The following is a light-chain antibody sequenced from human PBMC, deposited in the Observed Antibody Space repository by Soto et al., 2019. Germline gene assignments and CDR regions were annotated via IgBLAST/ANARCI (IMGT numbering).Light chain of an antibody. Sequence: DIQMTQSPSSLSASVGDRVTITCRASQTISSYLNCYQQKPGKAPNLLIYAASTLQSGVPSRFSGSGSGTDFTLTISSLQPEDFATYYCQQYNSYWTFGQGTKVDIK. CDR1: QTISSY. J-gene: IGKJ1*01. V-gene: IGKV1-39*01. CDR3: QQYNSYWT. CDR2: AAS.